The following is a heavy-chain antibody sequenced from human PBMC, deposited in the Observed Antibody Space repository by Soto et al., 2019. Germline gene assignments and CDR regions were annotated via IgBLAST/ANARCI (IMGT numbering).Heavy chain of an antibody. J-gene: IGHJ4*02. V-gene: IGHV3-23*01. CDR1: GXTFSSYA. CDR2: ISGSGGST. CDR3: AKSRVTIFGVVMVFDY. D-gene: IGHD3-3*01. Sequence: GSLRLACAASGXTFSSYAMSWVRQAPGKGLEWVSAISGSGGSTYYADSVKGLFTISRDNSKNTLYLQMNSLRAEETAVYYCAKSRVTIFGVVMVFDYWGQGTLGTVSS.